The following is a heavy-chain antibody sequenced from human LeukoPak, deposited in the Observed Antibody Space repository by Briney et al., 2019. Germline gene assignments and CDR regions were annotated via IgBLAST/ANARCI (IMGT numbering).Heavy chain of an antibody. Sequence: PGGSLRLSCAGSGFSFTTYAMTWVRQAPGKGLEWVSTVSASGDDTFYADSVKGRFTISRDNSKNTLFLQMDSLGAEDTAVYYCATYDSSGYYRDRHFDYWGQGTLVTVST. CDR1: GFSFTTYA. D-gene: IGHD3-22*01. V-gene: IGHV3-23*01. CDR3: ATYDSSGYYRDRHFDY. CDR2: VSASGDDT. J-gene: IGHJ4*02.